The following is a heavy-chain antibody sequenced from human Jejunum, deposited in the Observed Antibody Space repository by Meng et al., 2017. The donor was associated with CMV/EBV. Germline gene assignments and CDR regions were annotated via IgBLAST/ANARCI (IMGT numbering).Heavy chain of an antibody. D-gene: IGHD2-2*01. Sequence: QVQVQESGPGLVKPSETLSLTCTVSDGSIGSYYWSWIRQSAGKGLEWIGRIHTSGTTNYNPSLKSRVTLSLDTSKDQFSLKLTSVTAADTAVYYCAREKSSCTSSTCYGVDSWGQGTLVTVSS. CDR2: IHTSGTT. J-gene: IGHJ4*02. CDR3: AREKSSCTSSTCYGVDS. CDR1: DGSIGSYY. V-gene: IGHV4-4*07.